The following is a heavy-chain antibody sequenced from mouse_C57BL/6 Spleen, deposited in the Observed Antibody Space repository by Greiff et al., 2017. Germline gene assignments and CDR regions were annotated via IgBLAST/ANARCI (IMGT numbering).Heavy chain of an antibody. CDR1: GYSFTGYY. CDR2: INPSTGGT. Sequence: VQLQQSGPELVKPGASVKISCKASGYSFTGYYMNWVKQSPEKSLEWIGEINPSTGGTTYNQKFKAKATLTVDKSSSTASMQLKSLTSEDSAVYYCARLSITTVVATDYWGQGTTRTVSS. J-gene: IGHJ2*01. V-gene: IGHV1-42*01. D-gene: IGHD1-1*01. CDR3: ARLSITTVVATDY.